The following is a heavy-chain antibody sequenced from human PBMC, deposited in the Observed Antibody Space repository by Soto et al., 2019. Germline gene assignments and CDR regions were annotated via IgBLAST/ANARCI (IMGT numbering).Heavy chain of an antibody. CDR2: ISGSGGST. V-gene: IGHV3-23*01. Sequence: PGGSLRLSCAASGFTFSSYAMSWVRQAPGKGLEWVSAISGSGGSTYYADSVKGRFTISRDNSKNTLYLQMNSLRAEDTAVYYCAKDSVRAYYYDSSGSNAPYWGQGTLVTVSS. CDR3: AKDSVRAYYYDSSGSNAPY. J-gene: IGHJ4*02. D-gene: IGHD3-22*01. CDR1: GFTFSSYA.